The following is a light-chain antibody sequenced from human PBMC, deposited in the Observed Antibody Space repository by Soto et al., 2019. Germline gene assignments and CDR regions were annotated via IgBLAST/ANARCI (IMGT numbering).Light chain of an antibody. Sequence: EIVMTQSPATLSVSPGERATLSCRASQSVSSSLAWYQQKPGQAPRLLIYGASTRATGIPARFSGSGSGTEITLTISSLPSEDFSVYYCQQDINGPTYTFGQGTKLEIK. CDR1: QSVSSS. CDR2: GAS. J-gene: IGKJ2*01. CDR3: QQDINGPTYT. V-gene: IGKV3-15*01.